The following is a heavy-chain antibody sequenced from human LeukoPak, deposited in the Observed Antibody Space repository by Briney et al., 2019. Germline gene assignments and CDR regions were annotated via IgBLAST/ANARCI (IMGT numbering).Heavy chain of an antibody. CDR2: INPSGST. D-gene: IGHD4/OR15-4a*01. V-gene: IGHV4-34*01. CDR3: ARGTPNNP. CDR1: GGSFSGYY. Sequence: PSETLSLTCAVYGGSFSGYYWSWIRQPPGKGLEWIGEINPSGSTNYNPSLKSRVTISVDTSKNQFSLKLSSVTAADTAVYYCARGTPNNPWGQGTLVTVSS. J-gene: IGHJ5*02.